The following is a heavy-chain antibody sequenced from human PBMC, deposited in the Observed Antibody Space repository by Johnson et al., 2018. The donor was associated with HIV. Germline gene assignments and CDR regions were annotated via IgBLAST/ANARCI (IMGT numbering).Heavy chain of an antibody. Sequence: VQLVESGGGLVQPGGSLRLSCAASGFTVSSNFMTWVRQAPGKGLEWVAVISYDGSNKYYADFVKGRFTISRDNSKNTLYLQMNSLRAEDTAVYYCARGGVIHDAFDIWGQGTMVTLSS. D-gene: IGHD3-3*01. CDR2: ISYDGSNK. J-gene: IGHJ3*02. CDR1: GFTVSSNF. V-gene: IGHV3-30*03. CDR3: ARGGVIHDAFDI.